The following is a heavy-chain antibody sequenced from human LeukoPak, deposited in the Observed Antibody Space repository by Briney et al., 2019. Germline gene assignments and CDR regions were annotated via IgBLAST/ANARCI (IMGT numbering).Heavy chain of an antibody. J-gene: IGHJ5*02. D-gene: IGHD2-2*02. V-gene: IGHV4-59*08. CDR1: GGSMSNYW. CDR2: IYYDGST. Sequence: PSETLSLTCTVSGGSMSNYWWNWIRQPPGKGLEWIGYIYYDGSTYYNPALNSRVTISIDTSKNQFSLKLNSVIAADTAVYYCARRLCSSLTCNIGPSGNWLDPWGQGTLVTVSS. CDR3: ARRLCSSLTCNIGPSGNWLDP.